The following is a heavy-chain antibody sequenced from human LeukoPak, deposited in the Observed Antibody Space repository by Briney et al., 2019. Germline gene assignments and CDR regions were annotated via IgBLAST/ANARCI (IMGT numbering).Heavy chain of an antibody. Sequence: GGSLRLSCAASGFTFSSNAIHWVRQAPGKGLEWVAEISYDGGNTYYADSVKGRFTISRDNSKNTLYLQVNSLRAEDTAVHYCAKEGTGIHFDYWGQGTLVTVSS. J-gene: IGHJ4*02. V-gene: IGHV3-30-3*01. D-gene: IGHD1-1*01. CDR1: GFTFSSNA. CDR2: ISYDGGNT. CDR3: AKEGTGIHFDY.